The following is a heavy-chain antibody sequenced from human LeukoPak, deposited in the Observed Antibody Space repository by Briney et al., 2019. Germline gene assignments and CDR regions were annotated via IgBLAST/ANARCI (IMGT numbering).Heavy chain of an antibody. Sequence: GGSLRLSCTSSGFTFRTYGMNWVRQAPGKGLEWVSAISGSGDTTSDADSVKGRFTISRDNSMNTLYLQMNSLRAQDTAVYYCARDGVTTGKNDAFDIWGQGTMVTVSS. V-gene: IGHV3-23*01. CDR1: GFTFRTYG. CDR3: ARDGVTTGKNDAFDI. J-gene: IGHJ3*02. D-gene: IGHD4-17*01. CDR2: ISGSGDTT.